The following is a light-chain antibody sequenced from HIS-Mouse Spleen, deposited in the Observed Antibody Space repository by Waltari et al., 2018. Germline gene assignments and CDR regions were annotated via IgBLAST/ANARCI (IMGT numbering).Light chain of an antibody. CDR3: CSYAGSSTSWV. CDR1: SSDVRSYNV. J-gene: IGLJ3*02. Sequence: QSALTQPASVSGSPGQSITISCTGPSSDVRSYNVVSWYQQHPGKAPKPMLYEGSKRPSGVSNRFSGSKSGNTASLTISGLQAEDEADYYCCSYAGSSTSWVFGGGTKLTVL. CDR2: EGS. V-gene: IGLV2-23*01.